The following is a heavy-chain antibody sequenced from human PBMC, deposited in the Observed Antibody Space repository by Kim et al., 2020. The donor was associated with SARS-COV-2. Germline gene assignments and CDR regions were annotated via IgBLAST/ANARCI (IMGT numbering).Heavy chain of an antibody. Sequence: SETLSLTCTVSGGSVSSGSYYWNWIRQPPGKGLEWIGDIYYSGSTNYNPSLKSRVTISVDTSKNQFSLKLSSVTAADTAVYYCAREDIVATERGYSYGPIDYWGQGTLVTVSS. D-gene: IGHD5-18*01. CDR2: IYYSGST. CDR1: GGSVSSGSYY. J-gene: IGHJ4*02. V-gene: IGHV4-61*01. CDR3: AREDIVATERGYSYGPIDY.